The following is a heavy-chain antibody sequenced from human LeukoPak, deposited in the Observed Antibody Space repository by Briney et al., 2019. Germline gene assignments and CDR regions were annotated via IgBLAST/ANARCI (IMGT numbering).Heavy chain of an antibody. CDR2: VYYNGVT. Sequence: SETLSLTCTVSGDSMFSYYWSWMRLSPGKGLEWIRYVYYNGVTKYNPSLKSRVTISVDASKNQFSLKLNSVTAADTALYYCARVSFSLITDDGRFDPWGQGTLSPSPQ. CDR3: ARVSFSLITDDGRFDP. D-gene: IGHD3-22*01. J-gene: IGHJ5*02. V-gene: IGHV4-59*01. CDR1: GDSMFSYY.